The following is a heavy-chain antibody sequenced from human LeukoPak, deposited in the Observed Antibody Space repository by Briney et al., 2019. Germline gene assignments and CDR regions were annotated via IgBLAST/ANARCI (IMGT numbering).Heavy chain of an antibody. D-gene: IGHD2-2*01. V-gene: IGHV1-8*03. CDR3: ARDQAAIKASGWFDP. CDR2: MNPNSGNT. J-gene: IGHJ5*02. CDR1: GYTFTSYD. Sequence: ASVKVSCKASGYTFTSYDINWVRQATGQGLEWMGWMNPNSGNTGYAQKFQGRVTITRNTSISTAYMELSSLRSEYTAVYHCARDQAAIKASGWFDPWGQGAQVTVSS.